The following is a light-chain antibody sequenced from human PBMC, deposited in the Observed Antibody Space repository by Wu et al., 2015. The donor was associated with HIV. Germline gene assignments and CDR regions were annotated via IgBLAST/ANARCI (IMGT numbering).Light chain of an antibody. Sequence: DIQMTQSPSSLSASVGDRVTITCRASQNVNNFLNWYQQKPGKAPKLLVSAASSLHSEAPSRFAGSGSGTDFTLTIDSPQLEDFATYFCQESSNTPPAFGQGTRIEIK. J-gene: IGKJ5*01. V-gene: IGKV1-39*01. CDR1: QNVNNF. CDR3: QESSNTPPA. CDR2: AAS.